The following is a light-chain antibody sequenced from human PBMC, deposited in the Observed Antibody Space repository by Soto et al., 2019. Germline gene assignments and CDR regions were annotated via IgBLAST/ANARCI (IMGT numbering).Light chain of an antibody. J-gene: IGKJ3*01. Sequence: DILMTQSPASLSASVGDRVTIACQASQDIVTNLNWYQQKPGQAPKLLIYDASKLETGVPSRFSGRGSGTDFTFAISSLQPEDIATYYCQQYDNVPRTFGPGTKVDIK. CDR3: QQYDNVPRT. CDR1: QDIVTN. CDR2: DAS. V-gene: IGKV1-33*01.